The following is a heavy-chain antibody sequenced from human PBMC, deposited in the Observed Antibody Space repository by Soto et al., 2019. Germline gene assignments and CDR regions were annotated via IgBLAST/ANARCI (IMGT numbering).Heavy chain of an antibody. Sequence: QVQLQESGPGLVKPSETLSLTCTVSGGSISSYYWSWIRQPPGKGLEWIGYIYYSGSTNYNPSLKRRVTISVDTSKNQFSLELSSVTAADTAVYYCARYGPERYGSGTPFDYWGQGTLVTVSS. V-gene: IGHV4-59*01. CDR1: GGSISSYY. CDR2: IYYSGST. D-gene: IGHD3-10*01. CDR3: ARYGPERYGSGTPFDY. J-gene: IGHJ4*02.